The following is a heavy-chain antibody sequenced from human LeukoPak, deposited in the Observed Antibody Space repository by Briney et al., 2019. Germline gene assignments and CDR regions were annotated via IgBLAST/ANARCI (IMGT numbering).Heavy chain of an antibody. CDR1: GYTFTSYG. Sequence: ASVKVSCKASGYTFTSYGISWVRQAPGQGLEWMGWISAHNGNTNYAQKLQGRVTMTTDTSTSTAYMELRSLRSDDTAVYYCARAPLTGTTGYYFDYWGQGTLVTVSS. CDR2: ISAHNGNT. D-gene: IGHD1-7*01. V-gene: IGHV1-18*01. J-gene: IGHJ4*02. CDR3: ARAPLTGTTGYYFDY.